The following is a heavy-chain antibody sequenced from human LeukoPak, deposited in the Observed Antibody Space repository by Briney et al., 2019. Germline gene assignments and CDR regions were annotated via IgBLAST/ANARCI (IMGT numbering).Heavy chain of an antibody. V-gene: IGHV4-34*01. D-gene: IGHD3-16*01. CDR1: GGSFSGYY. J-gene: IGHJ4*02. CDR3: ARGRGDLAAYHYPDY. CDR2: IKHSGSI. Sequence: SQTPSLTCAVYGGSFSGYYWSWTRQPPGNGLEWIGEIKHSGSIHCNPSLKRRVTISVESSKNQFSLKLTSVPAADPAVHCCARGRGDLAAYHYPDYWGQGTLVTVSS.